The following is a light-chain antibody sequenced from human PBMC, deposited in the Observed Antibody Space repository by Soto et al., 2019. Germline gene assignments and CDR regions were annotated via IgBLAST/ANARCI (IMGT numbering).Light chain of an antibody. J-gene: IGLJ2*01. V-gene: IGLV2-14*01. Sequence: QSALTQPASVSGSLGQSITISCTGTSSDIGGYKYVSWYQQHPGKAPKLMIFEVSNRPSGVSNRFSGSKSGNTASLTISGLQADDEADYYCSSYTSSGTLVVFGGGTKLTVL. CDR2: EVS. CDR1: SSDIGGYKY. CDR3: SSYTSSGTLVV.